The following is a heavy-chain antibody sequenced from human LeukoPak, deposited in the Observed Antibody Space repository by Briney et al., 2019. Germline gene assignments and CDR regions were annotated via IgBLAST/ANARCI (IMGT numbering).Heavy chain of an antibody. CDR2: ISWNSGSI. Sequence: PGGSLRLSCAASGFTFDDYAMHWVRQAPGKGLEWVSGISWNSGSIGYADSVKGRFTISRDNAKNSLYLQMNSLRAEDTALYYCAKDTAAGTWHYYYMDVWGKGTTVTISS. D-gene: IGHD6-13*01. CDR1: GFTFDDYA. J-gene: IGHJ6*03. V-gene: IGHV3-9*01. CDR3: AKDTAAGTWHYYYMDV.